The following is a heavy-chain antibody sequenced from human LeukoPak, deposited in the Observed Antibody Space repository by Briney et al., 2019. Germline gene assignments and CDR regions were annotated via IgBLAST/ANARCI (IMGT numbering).Heavy chain of an antibody. D-gene: IGHD2-2*01. J-gene: IGHJ6*03. CDR2: ISGSGGST. V-gene: IGHV3-23*01. Sequence: GGSLRLSCAASGFTFTSYAMSWVRQAPGKGLEWVSAISGSGGSTYYADSVKGRFTISRDNSKSTLYLQINSLRAEDTAVYYCAKVAQYQLLLYPGYYYMDVWGRGTTVTVSS. CDR3: AKVAQYQLLLYPGYYYMDV. CDR1: GFTFTSYA.